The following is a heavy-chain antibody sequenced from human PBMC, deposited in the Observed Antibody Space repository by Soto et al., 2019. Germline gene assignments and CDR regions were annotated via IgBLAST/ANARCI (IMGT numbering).Heavy chain of an antibody. D-gene: IGHD4-17*01. CDR2: IWYDGSNK. CDR1: GFTFSSYG. CDR3: ARDGDYGDYNFDY. Sequence: QVQLVESGGGVVQPGRSLRLSCAASGFTFSSYGMHWVRQAPGKGLEWVAVIWYDGSNKYYADSVKGRFTISRDNSKNTLYLQMNSLRAEDTALYYCARDGDYGDYNFDYWGQGTLVTVSS. J-gene: IGHJ4*02. V-gene: IGHV3-33*01.